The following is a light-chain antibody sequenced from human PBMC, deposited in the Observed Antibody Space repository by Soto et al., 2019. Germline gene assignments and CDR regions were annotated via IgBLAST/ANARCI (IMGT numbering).Light chain of an antibody. Sequence: DIQMTQSPSSLSASVGDRVTITCRASQTINNYLNWYQQKPGKATKLLNYAASSLQSGVPSRFSGSGSGTDFTLTIIILQAEDSATYSCQESITAPLTFGGGTKVEVK. CDR2: AAS. J-gene: IGKJ4*01. V-gene: IGKV1-39*01. CDR3: QESITAPLT. CDR1: QTINNY.